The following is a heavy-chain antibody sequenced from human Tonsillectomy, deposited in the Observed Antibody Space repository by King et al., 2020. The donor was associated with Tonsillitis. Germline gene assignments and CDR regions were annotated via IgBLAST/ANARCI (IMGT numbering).Heavy chain of an antibody. D-gene: IGHD4-17*01. V-gene: IGHV3-30*02. J-gene: IGHJ4*02. Sequence: VQLVESGGGVVQPGGSLRLSCAASGFTFSSYGMHWVRQAPGKGLEWVAFIRFDGSNKYYADSVKGRFTISRDNSKNTLYLQMNSLRAEDTAVYYCAKTHDYGDYFGDYWGQGTLVTVSS. CDR1: GFTFSSYG. CDR2: IRFDGSNK. CDR3: AKTHDYGDYFGDY.